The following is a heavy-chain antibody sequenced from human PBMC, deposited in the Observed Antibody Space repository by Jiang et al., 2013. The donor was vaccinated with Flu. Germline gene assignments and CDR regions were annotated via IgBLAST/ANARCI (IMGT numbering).Heavy chain of an antibody. CDR3: ARTLVMQLEALDI. CDR1: GDSMSSSGYY. D-gene: IGHD6-13*01. CDR2: MYYSGST. J-gene: IGHJ3*02. Sequence: PGLVKPSETLSLSCIVSGDSMSSSGYYWGWIRQPPGKGLEWIGSMYYSGSTYYNPSLKSRLTISVDTSKNQFFLRLSSVTAADTAVYYCARTLVMQLEALDIWGQGTMVTVSS. V-gene: IGHV4-39*01.